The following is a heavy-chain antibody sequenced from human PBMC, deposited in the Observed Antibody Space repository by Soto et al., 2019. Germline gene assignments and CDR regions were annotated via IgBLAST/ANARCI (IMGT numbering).Heavy chain of an antibody. J-gene: IGHJ3*02. CDR3: ARVVGDYDAFDI. V-gene: IGHV3-21*01. CDR1: GFIFSSYS. CDR2: ISSSSSYI. D-gene: IGHD3-16*01. Sequence: EVQLVESGGGLVKPGGSLRLSCAASGFIFSSYSMNWVRQAPGKGLEWVSSISSSSSYIYYADSVKGRFTISRDNAKNSLYLQMNSLRAEDTAVYYCARVVGDYDAFDIWGQGTMVTVSS.